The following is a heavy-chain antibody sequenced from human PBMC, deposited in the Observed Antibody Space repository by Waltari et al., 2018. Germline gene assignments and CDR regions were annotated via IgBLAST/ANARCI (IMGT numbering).Heavy chain of an antibody. J-gene: IGHJ4*02. CDR1: GFSNSGYW. CDR2: IHSDGRST. CDR3: ARDGLGSSHDY. V-gene: IGHV3-74*01. Sequence: EVQLVESGGGLVKPGGSLRLSCAASGFSNSGYWMHWVRQAPGKGMVWVSRIHSDGRSTSYADSVRGRFTISRDNAKNTVYLQMNSLRADDTAVYFCARDGLGSSHDYWGQGTLVTVSS. D-gene: IGHD6-6*01.